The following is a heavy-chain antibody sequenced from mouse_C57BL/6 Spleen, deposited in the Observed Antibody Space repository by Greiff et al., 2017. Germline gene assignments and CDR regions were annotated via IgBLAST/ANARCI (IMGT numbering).Heavy chain of an antibody. J-gene: IGHJ1*03. CDR2: IWSGGST. V-gene: IGHV2-2*01. CDR3: ARTGRVWYFDV. Sequence: QVQLQQSGPGLVQPSQSLSITCTVSGFSLTSYGVHWVRQSPGKGLEWLGVIWSGGSTDYNAAFISRLSISKDNSKSQVFFKMNSLQADDTAIYYCARTGRVWYFDVWGTGTTVTVSS. CDR1: GFSLTSYG.